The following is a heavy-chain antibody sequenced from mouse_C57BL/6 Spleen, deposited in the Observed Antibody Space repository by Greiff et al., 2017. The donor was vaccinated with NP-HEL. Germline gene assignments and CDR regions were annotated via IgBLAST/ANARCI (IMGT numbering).Heavy chain of an antibody. Sequence: QVHVKQPGAELVKPGASVKLSCKASGYTFTSYWMHWVKPRPGRGLEWIGRIDPNSGGTKYTEKFKSKATLTVDQPSSPAYMQLSSLTSEDYAVYDCARAVVFTTVEGRKGYWGQGTSVTVAS. CDR1: GYTFTSYW. V-gene: IGHV1-72*01. CDR3: ARAVVFTTVEGRKGY. D-gene: IGHD1-1*01. J-gene: IGHJ4*01. CDR2: IDPNSGGT.